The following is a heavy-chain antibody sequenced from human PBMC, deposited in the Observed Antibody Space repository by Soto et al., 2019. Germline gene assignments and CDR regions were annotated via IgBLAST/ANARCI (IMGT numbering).Heavy chain of an antibody. D-gene: IGHD2-2*01. CDR1: GFTFSSYA. CDR2: ISYDGSNK. V-gene: IGHV3-30-3*01. Sequence: QVQLVESGGGVVQPGRSLRLSCAASGFTFSSYAMHWVRQAPGKGLEWVAVISYDGSNKYYADSVKGRFTISRDNSKNTLYMQMNSLRAEDTAVYYCARDLSGYCSSNSCYYYYGMDVWGQGTTVTVSS. CDR3: ARDLSGYCSSNSCYYYYGMDV. J-gene: IGHJ6*02.